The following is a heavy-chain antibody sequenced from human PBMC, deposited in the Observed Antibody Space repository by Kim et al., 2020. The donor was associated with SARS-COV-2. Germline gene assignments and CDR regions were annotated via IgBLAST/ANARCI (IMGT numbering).Heavy chain of an antibody. V-gene: IGHV4-34*01. D-gene: IGHD2-2*01. CDR3: ARGNIVVVPAAMRPYYYYGMDV. Sequence: SETLSLTCAVYGGSFSGYYWSWIRQPPGKGLEWIGEINHSGSTNYNPSLKSRVTISVDTSKNQFSLKLSSVTAADTAVYYCARGNIVVVPAAMRPYYYYGMDVWGQGTTVTVSS. CDR2: INHSGST. J-gene: IGHJ6*02. CDR1: GGSFSGYY.